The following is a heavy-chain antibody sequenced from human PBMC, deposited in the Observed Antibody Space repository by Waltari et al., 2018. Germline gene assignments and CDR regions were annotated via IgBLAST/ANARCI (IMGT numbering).Heavy chain of an antibody. V-gene: IGHV5-51*01. D-gene: IGHD2-15*01. J-gene: IGHJ4*02. Sequence: EVQLVQSGAEVKKHGESLKISCKGYGYSFTSYWIGWVRKTPGKGLGWMGISYPGDSDTRYSPSFQGQVTISADKSISTAYLQWSSLKASDTAMYYCARSGYCSGGSCPHPGYWGQGTLVTVSS. CDR2: SYPGDSDT. CDR1: GYSFTSYW. CDR3: ARSGYCSGGSCPHPGY.